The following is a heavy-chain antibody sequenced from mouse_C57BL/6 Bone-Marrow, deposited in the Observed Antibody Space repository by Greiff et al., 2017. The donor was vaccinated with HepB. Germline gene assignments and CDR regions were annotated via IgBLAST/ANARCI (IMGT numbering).Heavy chain of an antibody. CDR2: IYPGNSDT. D-gene: IGHD1-1*01. J-gene: IGHJ2*01. CDR1: GYTFTSYW. CDR3: TRKPYYYGSSYSFDY. V-gene: IGHV1-5*01. Sequence: DVQLQESGTVLARPGASVKMSCKTSGYTFTSYWMHWVKQRPGQGLEWIGAIYPGNSDTSYNQKFKGKAKLTAVTSASTAYMELSSLTNDDSAVYYCTRKPYYYGSSYSFDYWGQGTTLTVAS.